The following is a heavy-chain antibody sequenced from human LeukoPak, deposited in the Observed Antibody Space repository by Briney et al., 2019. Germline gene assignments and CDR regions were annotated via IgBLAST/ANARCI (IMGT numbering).Heavy chain of an antibody. CDR3: ARHLDSLGGFDI. Sequence: PSETLSLTCTVSGGTISGYYWGWIRQPPGKGLEWIGYIHYSGNTNYNPSLKSRVTISVDTSENQFSLKLSSVTAADTAVYNCARHLDSLGGFDIWGQGTMVTVSS. V-gene: IGHV4-59*08. D-gene: IGHD2-15*01. CDR1: GGTISGYY. CDR2: IHYSGNT. J-gene: IGHJ3*02.